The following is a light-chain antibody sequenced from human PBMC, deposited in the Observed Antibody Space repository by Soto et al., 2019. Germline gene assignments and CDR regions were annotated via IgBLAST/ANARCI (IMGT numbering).Light chain of an antibody. CDR1: QRVSSSY. V-gene: IGKV3-20*01. CDR3: QQYGSSPPT. CDR2: GTS. Sequence: ETVLTQSPGTLSLSPGERATLSCRASQRVSSSYLAWYQQKPGQAPRLLIYGTSSRATGIPDRLSGSGSGTDFTLTISRLEPEDFAVYYCQQYGSSPPTFGQGTRLEIK. J-gene: IGKJ5*01.